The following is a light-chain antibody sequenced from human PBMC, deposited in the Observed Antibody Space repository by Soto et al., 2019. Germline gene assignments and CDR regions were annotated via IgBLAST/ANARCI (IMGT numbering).Light chain of an antibody. CDR3: QQYNSYPWT. Sequence: DIQMTQSPSTLSASVGDRVTITCRASQSISSWLAWYQQKPGKAPKLLIYKASSLESGVPSRFSGSGSGTEFTHPISSLQPDDFATYYCQQYNSYPWTFGQGTKVEIK. J-gene: IGKJ1*01. V-gene: IGKV1-5*03. CDR2: KAS. CDR1: QSISSW.